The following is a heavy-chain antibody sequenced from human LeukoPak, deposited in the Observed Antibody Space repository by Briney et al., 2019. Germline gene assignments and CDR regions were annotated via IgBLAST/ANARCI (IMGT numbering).Heavy chain of an antibody. CDR2: ISGSGGST. V-gene: IGHV3-23*01. Sequence: PGGSLRLSCAASEFTFSSYAMSWVRQAPGKGLEWVSAISGSGGSTYYADSVKGRFTISRDNSKNTLYLQMNSLRAEDTAVYYCAKDRDIVATHRLDYWGQGTLVTVSS. J-gene: IGHJ4*02. D-gene: IGHD5-12*01. CDR3: AKDRDIVATHRLDY. CDR1: EFTFSSYA.